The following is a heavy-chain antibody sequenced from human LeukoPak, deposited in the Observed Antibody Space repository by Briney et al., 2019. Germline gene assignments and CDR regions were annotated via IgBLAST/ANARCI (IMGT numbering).Heavy chain of an antibody. CDR1: GFTFSSYG. D-gene: IGHD3-10*01. J-gene: IGHJ6*02. CDR2: ISYDGSNK. CDR3: AKVYGSVPPVYYYYYGMDV. Sequence: PGRSLRLSCAASGFTFSSYGMHWVRQAPGKGLEWVAVISYDGSNKYYADSVKGRFTISRDNSKNTLYLQMNSLRAEDTAVYYCAKVYGSVPPVYYYYYGMDVWGQGTTVTVSS. V-gene: IGHV3-30*18.